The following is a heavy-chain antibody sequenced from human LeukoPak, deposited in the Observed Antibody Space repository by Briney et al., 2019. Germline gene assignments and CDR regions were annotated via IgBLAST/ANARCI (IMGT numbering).Heavy chain of an antibody. CDR3: AKVLRYGGLDY. CDR2: ITSSSSPI. J-gene: IGHJ4*02. D-gene: IGHD3-16*01. CDR1: GFTFNTYS. V-gene: IGHV3-48*01. Sequence: GGSLRLSCAASGFTFNTYSVNWVRQAPGKGLEWISYITSSSSPIYYADSVKGRFTISRDNAKNSLYLQMNSLRAEDTALYYCAKVLRYGGLDYWGQGTLVTVSS.